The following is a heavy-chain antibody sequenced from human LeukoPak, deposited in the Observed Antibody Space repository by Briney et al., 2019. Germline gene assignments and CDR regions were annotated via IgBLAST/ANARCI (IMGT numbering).Heavy chain of an antibody. CDR3: ASIAIAAAGTLGTP. V-gene: IGHV1-2*02. D-gene: IGHD6-13*01. CDR2: INPNSGGT. J-gene: IGHJ5*02. CDR1: GYTFTGYY. Sequence: WASVKVSCKASGYTFTGYYMHWVRQAPGQGLEWMGWINPNSGGTNYAQKFQGRVTMTRDTSISTAYMELSRLRSDDTAVYYCASIAIAAAGTLGTPWGQGTLSPSPQ.